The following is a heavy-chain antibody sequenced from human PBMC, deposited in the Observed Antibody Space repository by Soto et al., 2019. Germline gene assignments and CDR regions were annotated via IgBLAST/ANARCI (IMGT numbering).Heavy chain of an antibody. D-gene: IGHD3-10*01. CDR2: ISYDGENQ. V-gene: IGHV3-30*04. Sequence: PGGSLRLSCAASGFSFSHYAMHWVRQPPGKGLEWVALISYDGENQYFTDSVRGRFTISRDNSKTAVYLEMNGLRLDDTATYYCVSPHSESSNAFDLWGQGTLVTVSS. CDR1: GFSFSHYA. J-gene: IGHJ5*02. CDR3: VSPHSESSNAFDL.